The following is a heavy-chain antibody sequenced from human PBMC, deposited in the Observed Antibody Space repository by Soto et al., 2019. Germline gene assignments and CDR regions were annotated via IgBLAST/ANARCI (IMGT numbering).Heavy chain of an antibody. J-gene: IGHJ5*02. Sequence: GASVKVSCKASGYTFTSYAMHWVRQAPGQRLEWMGWISAYNGNTNYAQKLQGRVTMTTDTSTSTAYMELRSLRSDDTAVYYCASFPLANWGYWFDPWGQGTLVTVSS. D-gene: IGHD7-27*01. CDR3: ASFPLANWGYWFDP. CDR1: GYTFTSYA. CDR2: ISAYNGNT. V-gene: IGHV1-18*01.